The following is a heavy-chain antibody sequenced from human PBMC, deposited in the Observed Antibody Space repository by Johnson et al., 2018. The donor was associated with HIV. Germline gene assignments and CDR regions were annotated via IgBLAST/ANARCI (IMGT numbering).Heavy chain of an antibody. CDR3: AKDFRRFFPTPDAFGI. J-gene: IGHJ3*02. V-gene: IGHV3-30*02. CDR2: IRYDRSNR. Sequence: QVQLVESGGGVVQPGGSLRLSCAASGFTFSSYGLHWVRQAPGHGLEWVAFIRYDRSNRYYADSGKGRFTVSRDNSKNTLFLHMNSLRGEDTAVYYCAKDFRRFFPTPDAFGIWGQGTMVTVSS. CDR1: GFTFSSYG. D-gene: IGHD4-23*01.